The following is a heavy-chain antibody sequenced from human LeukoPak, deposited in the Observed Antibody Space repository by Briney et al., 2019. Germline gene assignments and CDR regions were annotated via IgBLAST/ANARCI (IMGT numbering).Heavy chain of an antibody. V-gene: IGHV3-7*01. D-gene: IGHD6-19*01. CDR3: ARDSAKYSSHYYYGMDV. Sequence: GGSLRLSCAASGFTFSSYWMSWVRQAPGKGLEWVANIKQDGSEKYYVDSVEGRFTISRDNAKNSLYLQMNSLRAEDTAVYYCARDSAKYSSHYYYGMDVWGQGTTVTVSS. CDR2: IKQDGSEK. J-gene: IGHJ6*02. CDR1: GFTFSSYW.